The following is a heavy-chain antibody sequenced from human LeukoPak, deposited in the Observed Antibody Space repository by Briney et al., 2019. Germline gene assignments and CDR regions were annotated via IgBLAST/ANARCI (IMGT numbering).Heavy chain of an antibody. Sequence: TSETLSLTCTVSGVSISSYYWSWMRQPAGKGLEWIGRIYISGTNYNPSLKSRVSMSVDTSKNQFSLKLSSVTAADTAVYYCARDLEARSAVNWFDPWGQGTLVTVSS. CDR1: GVSISSYY. CDR3: ARDLEARSAVNWFDP. V-gene: IGHV4-4*07. J-gene: IGHJ5*02. CDR2: IYISGT.